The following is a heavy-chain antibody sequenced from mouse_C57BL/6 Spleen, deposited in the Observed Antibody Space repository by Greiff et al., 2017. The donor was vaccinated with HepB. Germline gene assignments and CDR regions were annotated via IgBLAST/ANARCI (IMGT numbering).Heavy chain of an antibody. CDR1: GYTFTSYG. D-gene: IGHD2-4*01. V-gene: IGHV1-81*01. Sequence: VQLVESGAELARPGASVKLSCKASGYTFTSYGISWVKQRTGQGLEWIGEIYPRSGNTYYNEKFKGKATLTADKSSSTAYMELRSLTSEDSAVYFCARRDYDGEDFDYWGQGTTLTVSS. J-gene: IGHJ2*01. CDR3: ARRDYDGEDFDY. CDR2: IYPRSGNT.